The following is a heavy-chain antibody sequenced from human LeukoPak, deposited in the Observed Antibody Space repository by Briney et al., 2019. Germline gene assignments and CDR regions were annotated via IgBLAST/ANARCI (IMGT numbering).Heavy chain of an antibody. CDR2: ISSSSSTI. D-gene: IGHD5-18*01. CDR3: AKDHKQLWSYKYGMDV. CDR1: GFTFSTYS. Sequence: GGSLRLSCAASGFTFSTYSMNWVRQAPGKGLEWVSYISSSSSTISYADSVEGRFTISRDNAKNSLYLQMNSLRAEDTAVYYCAKDHKQLWSYKYGMDVWGQGTTVTVSS. V-gene: IGHV3-48*04. J-gene: IGHJ6*02.